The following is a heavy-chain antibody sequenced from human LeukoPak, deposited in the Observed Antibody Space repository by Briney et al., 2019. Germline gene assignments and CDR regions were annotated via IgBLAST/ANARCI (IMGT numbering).Heavy chain of an antibody. J-gene: IGHJ6*03. D-gene: IGHD1-7*01. CDR3: ARGSWITGSTSYYYHMDV. V-gene: IGHV1-8*01. Sequence: ASVKVFCKASGYSFISYDINWVRQAPGQGLEWMGWMNPNNGRTGYAQKFQGRVTMTRNSSITTVYMELNTLISEDTAVYYCARGSWITGSTSYYYHMDVWGKGTTVTVSS. CDR1: GYSFISYD. CDR2: MNPNNGRT.